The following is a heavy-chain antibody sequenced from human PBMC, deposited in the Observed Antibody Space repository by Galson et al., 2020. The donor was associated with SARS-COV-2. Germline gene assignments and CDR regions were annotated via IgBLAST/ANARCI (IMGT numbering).Heavy chain of an antibody. CDR3: ARVGRTEIYGVGYFDY. CDR2: IKEDGSDK. Sequence: GGSLRLSCVGSGFTFSNFWMSWVRQTPGKGLEWVANIKEDGSDKKFLDSVMGRFTVSRDNALKSLYLQMNNLSAEDTAVYYSARVGRTEIYGVGYFDYWGKGTMFTVSS. J-gene: IGHJ4*02. CDR1: GFTFSNFW. D-gene: IGHD3-3*01. V-gene: IGHV3-7*05.